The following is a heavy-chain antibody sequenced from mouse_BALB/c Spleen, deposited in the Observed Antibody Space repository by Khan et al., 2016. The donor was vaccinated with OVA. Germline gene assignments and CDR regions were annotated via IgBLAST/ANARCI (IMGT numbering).Heavy chain of an antibody. CDR2: INSDGSVL. J-gene: IGHJ4*01. Sequence: EVQLVETGGGLVQFGGSRGLSCEGSGFTFSGFWMSWVRQTPGKTLEWIGYINSDGSVLNYAPYIKERFTIFRDNDKSTLYLQMSNVRSEDTATYFCMVDAMDYWGQGTSVTVAS. V-gene: IGHV11-2*02. CDR3: MVDAMDY. CDR1: GFTFSGFW.